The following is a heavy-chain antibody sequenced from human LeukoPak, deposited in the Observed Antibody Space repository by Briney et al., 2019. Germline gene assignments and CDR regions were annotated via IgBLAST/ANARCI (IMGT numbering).Heavy chain of an antibody. CDR1: GFTFNYYA. CDR2: VTGNGGTT. J-gene: IGHJ4*02. D-gene: IGHD1-26*01. Sequence: PGGSLRLSCAASGFTFNYYAMSWVRQAPGKGLEWVSTVTGNGGTTHYADSVKGRFIISRDNSKNTVYLQMSSLRAEDTAVYKCVTVGSDGAHYYWGQGTPVTVSS. CDR3: VTVGSDGAHYY. V-gene: IGHV3-23*01.